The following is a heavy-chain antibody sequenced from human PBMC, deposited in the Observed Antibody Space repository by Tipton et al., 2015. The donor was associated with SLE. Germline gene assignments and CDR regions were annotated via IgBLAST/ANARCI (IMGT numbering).Heavy chain of an antibody. J-gene: IGHJ6*02. D-gene: IGHD3-22*01. CDR2: INHTGGRV. CDR3: VGGSASGYYGMDV. Sequence: TLSLTCAVYGGSFTNYFWTWIRQAPGKGLEWVGEINHTGGRVSYNPSLKSPVTISIDKSKNQFSLKLRSVTAADTAMYYCVGGSASGYYGMDVWGQGTMVTVSS. V-gene: IGHV4-34*01. CDR1: GGSFTNYF.